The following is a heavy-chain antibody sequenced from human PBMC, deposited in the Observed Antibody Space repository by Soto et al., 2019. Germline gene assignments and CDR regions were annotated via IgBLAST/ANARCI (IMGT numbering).Heavy chain of an antibody. CDR3: ARDMAYCGGDCYAFDY. CDR1: GGSISSSNW. V-gene: IGHV4-4*02. J-gene: IGHJ4*02. Sequence: SETLSLTCAVSGGSISSSNWWSWVRQPPGKGVECIWEIYHSGSTKYDPSLKRRVTISVDNSKNQFSLKLSSVTAADTAVYYCARDMAYCGGDCYAFDYWGQGTLATVSS. D-gene: IGHD2-21*02. CDR2: IYHSGST.